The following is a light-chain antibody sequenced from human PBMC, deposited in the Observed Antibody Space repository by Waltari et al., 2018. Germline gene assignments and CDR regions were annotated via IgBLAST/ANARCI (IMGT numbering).Light chain of an antibody. J-gene: IGLJ2*01. CDR1: KLGDKY. Sequence: SYELTQPPSVSVSPGQTASITCSGDKLGDKYVSWYQQKPGLSPLLVVYQDTKRPSGIPGRFSGSNSGNTATLTISWTQDMDDGDYSCQAWDSSTRVVFGGGTKLTVL. CDR2: QDT. CDR3: QAWDSSTRVV. V-gene: IGLV3-1*01.